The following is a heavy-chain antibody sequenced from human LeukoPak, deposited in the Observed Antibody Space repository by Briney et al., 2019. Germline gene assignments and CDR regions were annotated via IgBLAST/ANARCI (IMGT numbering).Heavy chain of an antibody. CDR3: AREGIAVAGMAY. D-gene: IGHD6-19*01. Sequence: GGSLRLSCAASGFTFSSYAMHWVRQAPGKGLEWVAVISYDGSNKYYADSVKGRFTISRDNSKNTLYLQMNSLRAEDTAVYYCAREGIAVAGMAYWGQGTLVTVSS. J-gene: IGHJ4*02. V-gene: IGHV3-30-3*01. CDR1: GFTFSSYA. CDR2: ISYDGSNK.